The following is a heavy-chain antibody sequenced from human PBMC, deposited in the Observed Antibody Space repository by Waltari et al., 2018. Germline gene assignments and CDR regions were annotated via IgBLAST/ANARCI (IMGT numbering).Heavy chain of an antibody. D-gene: IGHD2-8*01. CDR3: ARDLGYCTNGVCYNTRYDY. V-gene: IGHV4-4*07. CDR1: GGSISSYY. Sequence: QVQLQESGPGLVKPSETLSLTCTVSGGSISSYYWTWIRQPAGKGLEWIGRIHTSGSTNYNPSLNSRVTMSVDTSENQFSLKLSSVTAADTAVYYCARDLGYCTNGVCYNTRYDYWGQGTLVTVSS. J-gene: IGHJ4*02. CDR2: IHTSGST.